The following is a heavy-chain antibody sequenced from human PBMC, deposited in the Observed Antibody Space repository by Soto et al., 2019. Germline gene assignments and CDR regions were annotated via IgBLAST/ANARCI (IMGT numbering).Heavy chain of an antibody. CDR1: GFTFSSYG. D-gene: IGHD3-9*01. J-gene: IGHJ6*02. CDR3: ARGGRGYYDILTGDYYYYGMDV. V-gene: IGHV3-33*01. Sequence: PGGSLRLSCAASGFTFSSYGMHWVRQAPGKGLEWVAVIWYDGSNKYHADSVKGRFTISRDNSKNTLYLQMNSLRAEDTAVYYCARGGRGYYDILTGDYYYYGMDVWGQGTTVTVSS. CDR2: IWYDGSNK.